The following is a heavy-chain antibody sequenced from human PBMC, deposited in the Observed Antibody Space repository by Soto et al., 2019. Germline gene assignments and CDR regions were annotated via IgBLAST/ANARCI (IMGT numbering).Heavy chain of an antibody. CDR3: ARVDHYNYYYYMDV. Sequence: GGSLRLSCAASGFTFSSYAMSWVRQAPGKGLEWVSAISGSGGSTYYADSVKGRFTISRDDSKNSLYLQMNSLKTEDTAVYYCARVDHYNYYYYMDVWGKGTTVTVSS. J-gene: IGHJ6*03. CDR2: ISGSGGST. CDR1: GFTFSSYA. V-gene: IGHV3-23*01.